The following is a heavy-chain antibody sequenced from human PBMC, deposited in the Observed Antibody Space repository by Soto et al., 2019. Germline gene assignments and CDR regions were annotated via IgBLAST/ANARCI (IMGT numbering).Heavy chain of an antibody. CDR2: ISWNSGSI. Sequence: EVQLVESGGGLAQPGRSLRLSCAASGFTFDDYAMHWVRQAPGKGLEWVSGISWNSGSIGYVDSVKGRFTISRDNAKNSLYLEMNSLRSEDTALYYCAKDISPYGWEGLDYWGQGTLVTVSS. D-gene: IGHD1-26*01. V-gene: IGHV3-9*01. CDR1: GFTFDDYA. CDR3: AKDISPYGWEGLDY. J-gene: IGHJ4*02.